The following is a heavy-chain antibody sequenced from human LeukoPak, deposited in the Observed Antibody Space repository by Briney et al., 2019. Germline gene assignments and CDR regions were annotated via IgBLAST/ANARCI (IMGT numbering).Heavy chain of an antibody. D-gene: IGHD3-3*01. CDR3: ARILRDYGFWSGYEGAFDY. J-gene: IGHJ4*02. Sequence: PGVSLRLSCAASGFTFSSYWLSRIRQAPGKGLEWVANIKQDGSEKYYMDSVKGRFTISRDNAKNSLYLQMNSLRAEDTAVYYCARILRDYGFWSGYEGAFDYWGQGTLVTVSS. V-gene: IGHV3-7*01. CDR2: IKQDGSEK. CDR1: GFTFSSYW.